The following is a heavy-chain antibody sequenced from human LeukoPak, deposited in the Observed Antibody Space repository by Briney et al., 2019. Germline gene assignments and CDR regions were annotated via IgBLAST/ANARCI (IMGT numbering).Heavy chain of an antibody. CDR3: AYFLYCSSTSCWFDY. CDR2: INHSGST. V-gene: IGHV4-34*01. J-gene: IGHJ4*02. Sequence: PSETLSLTYAVYGGSFSGYYWSWIRQPPGKGLEWIGEINHSGSTNYNPSLKSRVTISVDTSKDQFSLKLSSVTAADAAVYYCAYFLYCSSTSCWFDYWGQGTLVTVSS. D-gene: IGHD2-2*01. CDR1: GGSFSGYY.